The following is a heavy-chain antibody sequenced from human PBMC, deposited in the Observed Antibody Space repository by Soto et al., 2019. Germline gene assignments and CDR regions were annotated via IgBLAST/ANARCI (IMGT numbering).Heavy chain of an antibody. J-gene: IGHJ6*02. CDR2: ISYDGSNK. Sequence: VGSLRLSCAASGFTFSSYAMHWVRQAPGKGLEWVAVISYDGSNKYYADSVKGRFTISRDNSKNTLYLQMNSLRAEDTAVYYCASHIVVVPAASVYGMDVWGQGTTVTVSS. D-gene: IGHD2-2*01. CDR1: GFTFSSYA. CDR3: ASHIVVVPAASVYGMDV. V-gene: IGHV3-30-3*01.